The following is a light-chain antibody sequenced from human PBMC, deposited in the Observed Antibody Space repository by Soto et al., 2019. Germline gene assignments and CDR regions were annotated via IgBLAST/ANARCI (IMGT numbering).Light chain of an antibody. CDR3: HQYDSSPWT. J-gene: IGKJ1*01. CDR1: QSVSSSF. V-gene: IGKV3-20*01. CDR2: GAA. Sequence: EIVLTQSPGTLSLSPGEGATLSCRANQSVSSSFLAWYQQKPGQAPRLLIYGAASRATGIPDRFSGSGSGTDFTLTISGLEPEDFAVYYCHQYDSSPWTFGQGTRVEIK.